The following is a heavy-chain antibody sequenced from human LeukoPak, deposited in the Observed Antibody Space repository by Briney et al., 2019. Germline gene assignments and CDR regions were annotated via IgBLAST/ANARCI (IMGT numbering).Heavy chain of an antibody. CDR1: GFTFSSYW. V-gene: IGHV3-74*01. CDR3: ARDYAGTNWFDP. Sequence: PGGSLRLSCAPSGFTFSSYWMHGVRQAPAKGLVWVSRINSDGSSTSYADSVKGRFTISRDNAKNTLYLQMNSLRAEDTAVYYCARDYAGTNWFDPWGQGTLVTVSS. J-gene: IGHJ5*02. D-gene: IGHD1-26*01. CDR2: INSDGSST.